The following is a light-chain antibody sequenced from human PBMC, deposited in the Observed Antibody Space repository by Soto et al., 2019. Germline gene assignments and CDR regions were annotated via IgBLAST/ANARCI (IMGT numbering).Light chain of an antibody. CDR2: GTS. Sequence: EIVMTQSPATLSVSPGERVTLSCRASQSISSNLAWYQQKPGQAPSILMYGTSTRAAGIPARFSGSVSGTEFTLTISSLQSEDFAVYYCQQYNTWSSITFGQGTRLEIK. V-gene: IGKV3-15*01. CDR3: QQYNTWSSIT. CDR1: QSISSN. J-gene: IGKJ5*01.